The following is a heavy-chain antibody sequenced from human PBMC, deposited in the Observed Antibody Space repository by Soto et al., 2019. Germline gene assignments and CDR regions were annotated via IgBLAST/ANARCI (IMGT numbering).Heavy chain of an antibody. V-gene: IGHV1-69*01. D-gene: IGHD2-2*01. J-gene: IGHJ6*02. CDR1: GGTFSSYA. CDR2: IIPIFGTA. Sequence: QVQLVQSGAEVKKPGSSVKVSCKASGGTFSSYAISWVRQAPGQGLEWMGGIIPIFGTANYAQKFQGRVTITADESTSTANMELSSLRSEDTAVYYCAREYCSSTSCPAVPYYYYYGMDVWGQGTTVTVSS. CDR3: AREYCSSTSCPAVPYYYYYGMDV.